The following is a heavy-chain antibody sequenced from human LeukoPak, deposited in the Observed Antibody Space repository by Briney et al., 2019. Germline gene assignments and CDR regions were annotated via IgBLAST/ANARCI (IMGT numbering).Heavy chain of an antibody. CDR1: GGTFSSYA. J-gene: IGHJ4*02. CDR2: IIPILGIA. Sequence: ASVKVSCKASGGTFSSYAISWVRQAPGQGLEWMGRIIPILGIANYAQKFQGRVTITADKSTSTAYMELSSLRSEDTAVYYCAREFGEFFPFDYWGQGTLVTVSS. D-gene: IGHD3-10*01. V-gene: IGHV1-69*04. CDR3: AREFGEFFPFDY.